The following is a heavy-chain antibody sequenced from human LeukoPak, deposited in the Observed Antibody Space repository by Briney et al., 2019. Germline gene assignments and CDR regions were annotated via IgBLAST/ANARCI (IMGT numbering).Heavy chain of an antibody. J-gene: IGHJ6*02. V-gene: IGHV5-51*01. D-gene: IGHD6-6*01. CDR1: GYSFTNYW. Sequence: GESLKISCKGSGYSFTNYWIGWVRQMPGKGPEWMGIIYPGDSDTRYSPSFQGQVTISADKSISTAYLQWSSLKASDTAMYYCARSISNSSFYYFYGLDVWGQGTTVTVS. CDR2: IYPGDSDT. CDR3: ARSISNSSFYYFYGLDV.